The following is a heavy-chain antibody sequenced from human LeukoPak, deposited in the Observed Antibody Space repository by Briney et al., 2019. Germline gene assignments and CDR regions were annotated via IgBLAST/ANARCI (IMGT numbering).Heavy chain of an antibody. D-gene: IGHD3-16*01. Sequence: GGSLRPSCAASGFTFSSYWMNWVRQAPGKGLVWVSRIASDGSSTTYADSVKGRFSISRDNAKNTLYLQMNSLRVEDTAVYYCAREELGSSLGFDPWGQGTLVTVSS. V-gene: IGHV3-74*01. CDR3: AREELGSSLGFDP. CDR2: IASDGSST. J-gene: IGHJ5*02. CDR1: GFTFSSYW.